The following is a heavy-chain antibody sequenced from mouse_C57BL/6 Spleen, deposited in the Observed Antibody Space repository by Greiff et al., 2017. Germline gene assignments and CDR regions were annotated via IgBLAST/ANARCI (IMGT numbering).Heavy chain of an antibody. J-gene: IGHJ2*01. V-gene: IGHV1-55*01. D-gene: IGHD2-5*01. CDR2: IYPGSGST. CDR3: ARSPYYSNYGY. Sequence: VQLQQPGAELVKPGASVKMSCKASGYTFTSYWITWVKQRPGQGLEWIGDIYPGSGSTNYNEKFKSKATLTVETSSSTAYMQLSSLTSEDSAVYYCARSPYYSNYGYWGQGTTLTVSS. CDR1: GYTFTSYW.